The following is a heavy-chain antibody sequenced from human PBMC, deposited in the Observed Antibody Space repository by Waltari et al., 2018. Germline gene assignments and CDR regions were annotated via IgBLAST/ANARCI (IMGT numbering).Heavy chain of an antibody. CDR1: GCTFSSYA. Sequence: EVQLLESGGGLVQPGGSLRRSCAASGCTFSSYAMSWVRQAPGKGLEWVSAISDSGAYTYYADSVKGRFTVSRDNSKNTLYLQMNSLRAEDTALYYCAKGGYSYLPFGPWGQGTLVTVSS. J-gene: IGHJ5*02. V-gene: IGHV3-23*01. D-gene: IGHD5-18*01. CDR2: ISDSGAYT. CDR3: AKGGYSYLPFGP.